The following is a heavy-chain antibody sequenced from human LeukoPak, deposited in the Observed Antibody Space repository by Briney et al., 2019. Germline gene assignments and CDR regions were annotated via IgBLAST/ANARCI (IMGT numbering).Heavy chain of an antibody. V-gene: IGHV3-23*01. J-gene: IGHJ6*02. CDR3: ARRGMGYCSSTSCYDPPGPYYYYGMDV. Sequence: GGSLRLSCAASGFTFSSYAMHWVRQAPGKGLEWVSAISGSGGSTYYADSVKGRFTISRDNSKNTLYLQMNSLRAEDTAVYYCARRGMGYCSSTSCYDPPGPYYYYGMDVWGQGTTVTVSS. CDR1: GFTFSSYA. CDR2: ISGSGGST. D-gene: IGHD2-2*01.